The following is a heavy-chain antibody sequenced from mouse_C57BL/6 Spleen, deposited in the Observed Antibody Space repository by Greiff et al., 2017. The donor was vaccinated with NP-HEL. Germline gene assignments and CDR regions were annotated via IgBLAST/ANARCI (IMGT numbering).Heavy chain of an antibody. D-gene: IGHD1-1*01. CDR3: ARSGLRYYFDY. CDR1: GYTFNSSW. CDR2: IDPSDSYT. J-gene: IGHJ2*01. Sequence: QVQLQQPGAELVKPGASVKLSCTAPGYTFNSSWMQWVKQRPGQGLEWIGEIDPSDSYTNYTPKFQGQSTLTVDTSSSTAYMQLSSPTSDDSAVYYCARSGLRYYFDYWGQGTTLTVSS. V-gene: IGHV1-50*01.